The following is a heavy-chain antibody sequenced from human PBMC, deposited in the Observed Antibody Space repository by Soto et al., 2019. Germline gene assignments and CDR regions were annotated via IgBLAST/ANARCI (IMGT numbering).Heavy chain of an antibody. J-gene: IGHJ4*02. CDR2: ISGSGGST. D-gene: IGHD3-3*01. CDR3: AKDKMLGGVIGHY. Sequence: PGWSLRLSCAASGFTFSSYAVSWVRQAPGKGLEWVSAISGSGGSTYYADSVKGRFTISRDNSKNTLYLQMNSLRAEDTAVYYCAKDKMLGGVIGHYWGQGTLVTVSS. CDR1: GFTFSSYA. V-gene: IGHV3-23*01.